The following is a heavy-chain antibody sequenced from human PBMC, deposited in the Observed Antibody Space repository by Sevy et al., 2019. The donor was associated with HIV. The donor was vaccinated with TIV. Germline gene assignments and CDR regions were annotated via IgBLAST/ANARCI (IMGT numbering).Heavy chain of an antibody. D-gene: IGHD3-16*01. CDR1: GYSFTSYW. CDR3: ARLDYVWGSYGGGGAFDI. CDR2: IYPGDSDT. Sequence: GESLKISCKGSGYSFTSYWIGWVRQMPGKGLEWMGIIYPGDSDTRYSPSFQGQVTISADKSISTAYLQWSSLKASDTAMYYCARLDYVWGSYGGGGAFDIWGQGTMVTVSS. J-gene: IGHJ3*02. V-gene: IGHV5-51*01.